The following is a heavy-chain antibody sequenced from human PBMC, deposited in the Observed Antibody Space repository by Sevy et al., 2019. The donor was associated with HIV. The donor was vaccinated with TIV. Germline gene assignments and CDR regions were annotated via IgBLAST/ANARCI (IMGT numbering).Heavy chain of an antibody. V-gene: IGHV3-48*01. D-gene: IGHD6-13*01. CDR3: AIDGLPAPAKFDY. CDR2: ITSSSSII. Sequence: GGSLRLSCVASGFTFKTYNMNWVRQAPGKGLEWVSYITSSSSIIYYADSVRDRFTISRDNAKNSLYLQMNSLRPEDTAVYFCAIDGLPAPAKFDYWGQGTPVTVSS. CDR1: GFTFKTYN. J-gene: IGHJ4*02.